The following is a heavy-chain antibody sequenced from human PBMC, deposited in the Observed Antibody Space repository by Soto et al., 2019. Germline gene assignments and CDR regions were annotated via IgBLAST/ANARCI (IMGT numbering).Heavy chain of an antibody. CDR1: GGSISSYY. Sequence: PSETLSLTCTVSGGSISSYYWSWIRQPPGKGLEWIGYIYYSGSTNYNPSLKSRVTISVDTSKNQFSLKLSSVTAADTAVYYCARDREIQLWGFDYWGQGTLVTVSS. D-gene: IGHD5-18*01. CDR2: IYYSGST. V-gene: IGHV4-59*01. J-gene: IGHJ4*02. CDR3: ARDREIQLWGFDY.